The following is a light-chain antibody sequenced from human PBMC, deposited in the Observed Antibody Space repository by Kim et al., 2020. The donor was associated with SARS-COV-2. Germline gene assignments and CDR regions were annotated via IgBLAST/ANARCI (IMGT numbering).Light chain of an antibody. J-gene: IGKJ1*01. V-gene: IGKV1-27*01. CDR2: AAS. Sequence: SASLGDRVTIPFRARQGISNYLAWYQQKPGQVPKLLIYAASTLQSGVPSRFSGSGSGTDFTLTISSLQPEDVATYYCQKYNSAPPTFGQGTKVDIK. CDR3: QKYNSAPPT. CDR1: QGISNY.